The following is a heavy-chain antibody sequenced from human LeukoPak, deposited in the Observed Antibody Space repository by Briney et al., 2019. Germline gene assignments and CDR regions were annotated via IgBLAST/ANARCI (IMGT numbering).Heavy chain of an antibody. Sequence: GSSVKVSCKASGGTFSSYAISWVRQAPGQGLEWMGGIIPIFGTANYAQKFQGRVTITADESTSTAYMELSSLRSEDTAVYYCAREITMVRGKSDCYYYYGMDVWGKGTTVTVSS. CDR3: AREITMVRGKSDCYYYYGMDV. D-gene: IGHD3-10*01. CDR2: IIPIFGTA. CDR1: GGTFSSYA. V-gene: IGHV1-69*01. J-gene: IGHJ6*04.